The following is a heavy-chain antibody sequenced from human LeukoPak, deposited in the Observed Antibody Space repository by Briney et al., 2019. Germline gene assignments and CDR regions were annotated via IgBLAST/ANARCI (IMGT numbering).Heavy chain of an antibody. J-gene: IGHJ4*02. CDR1: GFTFSRYW. CDR2: INSDGGTR. D-gene: IGHD3-22*01. V-gene: IGHV3-74*01. Sequence: GGSLRLSCAASGFTFSRYWMHWVRQVPGKGLVWVSRINSDGGTRSYVDSVKGRFTISRDNSKNSLYLQMDTLRTEDTAFYYCVKDLSYESSGSVFDYWGQGTLVTVSS. CDR3: VKDLSYESSGSVFDY.